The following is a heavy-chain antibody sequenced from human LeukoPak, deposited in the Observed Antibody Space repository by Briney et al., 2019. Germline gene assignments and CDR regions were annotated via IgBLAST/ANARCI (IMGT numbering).Heavy chain of an antibody. V-gene: IGHV4-38-2*01. CDR2: IYHSGST. Sequence: SETLSLTCAVSGYSISSGYYWGWIRQPPGKGLEWIGSIYHSGSTYYNPSLKSRVTISVDTSKNQFSLKPSSVTAADTAVYYCARLAAQGGYWGQGTLVTVSS. CDR3: ARLAAQGGY. J-gene: IGHJ4*02. CDR1: GYSISSGYY. D-gene: IGHD6-13*01.